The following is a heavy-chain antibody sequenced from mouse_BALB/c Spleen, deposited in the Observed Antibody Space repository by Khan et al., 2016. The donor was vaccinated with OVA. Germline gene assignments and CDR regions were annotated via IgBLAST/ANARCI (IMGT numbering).Heavy chain of an antibody. V-gene: IGHV1-54*01. J-gene: IGHJ4*01. Sequence: QVQLQQSGAELVRPGTSVKVSRKASGYAFTNYLIEWVKQRPGQGLEWIGVINPGSGGTNYNEKFKGKATLTADKSSSTAYMQLSSLTSDDSAVYFCARRDYAMDYWGQGTSVTVSS. CDR2: INPGSGGT. CDR1: GYAFTNYL. CDR3: ARRDYAMDY.